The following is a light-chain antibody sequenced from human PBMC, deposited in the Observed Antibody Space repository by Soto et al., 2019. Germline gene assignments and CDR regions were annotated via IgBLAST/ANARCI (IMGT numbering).Light chain of an antibody. J-gene: IGLJ1*01. CDR2: DVS. CDR1: SSDVVGYNY. CDR3: SSYTTSNTRQIV. V-gene: IGLV2-14*03. Sequence: LTQPAPLSESPGQSVNISCTGTSSDVVGYNYVSWYQHHPGKAPKLIIYDVSNRPSGVSNPFSGSKSGNTASLTISGLQPEDEADYYCSSYTTSNTRQIVFGTGTKVTVL.